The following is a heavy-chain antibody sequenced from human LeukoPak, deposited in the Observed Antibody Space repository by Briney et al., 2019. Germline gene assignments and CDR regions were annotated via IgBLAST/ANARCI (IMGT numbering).Heavy chain of an antibody. CDR2: IIPIFGTA. J-gene: IGHJ3*02. CDR3: ARPSTMTPDAFDI. CDR1: GGTFSSYA. V-gene: IGHV1-69*13. Sequence: SVKVSCKASGGTFSSYAISWVRQAPGQGLEWMGGIIPIFGTANYAQKFQGRVTITADGSTSTAYMELSSLRSEDTAVYYCARPSTMTPDAFDIWGQGTMVTVSS. D-gene: IGHD3-22*01.